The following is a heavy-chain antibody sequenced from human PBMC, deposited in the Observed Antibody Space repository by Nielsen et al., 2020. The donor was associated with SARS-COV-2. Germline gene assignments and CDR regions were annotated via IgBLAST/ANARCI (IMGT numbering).Heavy chain of an antibody. J-gene: IGHJ4*02. Sequence: GESLKISCAASGFTFSSYSMNWVRQAPGKGLEWASYISSSSSTIYYADSVKGRFTISRDNAKNSLYLQMNSLRAEDTAVYYCARDSSSYLDYWGQGTLVTVSS. CDR3: ARDSSSYLDY. CDR2: ISSSSSTI. V-gene: IGHV3-48*01. D-gene: IGHD6-6*01. CDR1: GFTFSSYS.